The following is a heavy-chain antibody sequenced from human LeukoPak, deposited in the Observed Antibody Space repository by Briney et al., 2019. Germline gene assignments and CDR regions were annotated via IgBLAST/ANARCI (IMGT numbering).Heavy chain of an antibody. CDR2: MSNSGST. CDR3: ARGLSIAAGAN. CDR1: GGSIVSSNSY. V-gene: IGHV4-39*07. J-gene: IGHJ4*02. Sequence: SETLSLTCTVSGGSIVSSNSYWGWIRQTPGRGLEWIGSMSNSGSTSYNPSLNSRVTISIDTSKNQFSLKVRSVTAADTAVYYCARGLSIAAGANWGQGTLVTVSS. D-gene: IGHD6-13*01.